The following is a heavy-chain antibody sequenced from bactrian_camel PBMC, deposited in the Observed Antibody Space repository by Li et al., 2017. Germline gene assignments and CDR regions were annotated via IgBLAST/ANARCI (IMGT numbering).Heavy chain of an antibody. CDR1: GFTFSSYD. V-gene: IGHV3S40*01. Sequence: QLVESGGGLVQPGGSLRLSCAASGFTFSSYDMSWVRQAPGKGLEWVSCINSGGGSTYYADSVKGRFTISRDNAKNTLYLQLNSLKTEDTAMYYCAKDGPRSDYVADWGQGTQVTVS. D-gene: IGHD4*01. J-gene: IGHJ4*01. CDR3: AKDGPRSDYVAD. CDR2: INSGGGST.